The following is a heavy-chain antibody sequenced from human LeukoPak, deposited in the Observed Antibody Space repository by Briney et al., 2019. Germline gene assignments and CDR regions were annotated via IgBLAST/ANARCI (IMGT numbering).Heavy chain of an antibody. CDR3: AREGSSMVRGAKGYFDF. D-gene: IGHD3-10*01. CDR2: IAYDGTNK. J-gene: IGHJ4*02. Sequence: PGGSLRLSCAASGFTFSSYAMHWVRQAPGQGLEGGAVIAYDGTNKYYAESVKGRFTISRDKSKNTLYLQMNSLRAEDTAVDYCAREGSSMVRGAKGYFDFWGQGTLVTVSS. CDR1: GFTFSSYA. V-gene: IGHV3-30-3*01.